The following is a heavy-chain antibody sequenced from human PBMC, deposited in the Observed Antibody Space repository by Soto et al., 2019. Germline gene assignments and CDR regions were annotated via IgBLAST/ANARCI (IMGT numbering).Heavy chain of an antibody. V-gene: IGHV3-11*01. J-gene: IGHJ4*02. D-gene: IGHD5-12*01. CDR2: ISATGTTK. CDR1: GFTVSDHY. CDR3: ARCDGYNCLATIDY. Sequence: QVHLVESGGGLVKPGGSLRLSCAASGFTVSDHYMSWIRQPPEKGLEWISYISATGTTKYYTDSVKGRFTISRDNAKNSLFLQMNSLRAEDTAVYYCARCDGYNCLATIDYWGQGTLVTVSS.